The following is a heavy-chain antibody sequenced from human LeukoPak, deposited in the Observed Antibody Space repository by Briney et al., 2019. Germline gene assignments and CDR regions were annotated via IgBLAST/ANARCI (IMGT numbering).Heavy chain of an antibody. Sequence: GGSLRLSCAASGFTFNNYAMSWVRQAPGKGLEWVSAITGSGGDTFYVDSVKGRFTISRDNSKNTLYLQMSSLRAEDTAVYYCARELAFDIWGQGTVVTVSS. CDR1: GFTFNNYA. CDR3: ARELAFDI. J-gene: IGHJ3*02. CDR2: ITGSGGDT. V-gene: IGHV3-23*01.